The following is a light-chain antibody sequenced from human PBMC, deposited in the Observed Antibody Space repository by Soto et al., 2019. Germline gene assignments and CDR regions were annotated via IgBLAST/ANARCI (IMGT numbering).Light chain of an antibody. V-gene: IGKV1-39*01. CDR2: TSS. CDR3: QQSFSSPRT. J-gene: IGKJ1*01. Sequence: DIQMTQSPSSLSASVGDRVTITCRASQSISTYLNWYQQKPGKAPNLLIYTSSNLHPGVPSRFSGSGSGTDFTLAISSLQPEDFATYYCQQSFSSPRTFGQGTKVEI. CDR1: QSISTY.